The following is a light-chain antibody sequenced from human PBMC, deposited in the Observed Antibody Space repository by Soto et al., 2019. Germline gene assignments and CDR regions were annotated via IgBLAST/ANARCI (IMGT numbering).Light chain of an antibody. Sequence: QSVLTQPPSASGTPGQRVTISCSGSNSNIGSNTVNWYQQLPGTAPKLLIYSNNQRPSGVPDRFSGSKSGTSASLAISGLQSEDEADYYCAPWDDSLNGPVFGGGTKVTV. CDR1: NSNIGSNT. V-gene: IGLV1-44*01. CDR3: APWDDSLNGPV. CDR2: SNN. J-gene: IGLJ2*01.